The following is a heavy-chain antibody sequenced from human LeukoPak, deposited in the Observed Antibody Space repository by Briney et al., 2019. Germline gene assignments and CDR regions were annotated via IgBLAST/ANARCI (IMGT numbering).Heavy chain of an antibody. J-gene: IGHJ4*02. D-gene: IGHD3-22*01. CDR2: ISYDGSNK. V-gene: IGHV3-30*18. Sequence: PGGSLRLSCAASGFTFSSYGMHWVRQAPGKGLEWVAVISYDGSNKYYADSVKGRFTISRDNSKNTLYLQMNSLRAEDTAVYYCAKDEGYYYDSSGYYSLDYWGQGTLVTVSS. CDR3: AKDEGYYYDSSGYYSLDY. CDR1: GFTFSSYG.